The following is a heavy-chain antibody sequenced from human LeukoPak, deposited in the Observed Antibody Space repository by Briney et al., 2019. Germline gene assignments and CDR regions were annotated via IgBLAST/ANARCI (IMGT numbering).Heavy chain of an antibody. CDR2: IYYSGST. CDR1: GGSISSFY. CDR3: KGSSGYSYYYYMDV. V-gene: IGHV4-59*12. Sequence: SETLSLTCTVSGGSISSFYWSWIRQPPGKGLEWIGYIYYSGSTNYNPSLKSRVTISVDLSKSQFSLKLSSVTAADTAVYYCKGSSGYSYYYYMDVWGKGTTVTVSS. J-gene: IGHJ6*03. D-gene: IGHD3-22*01.